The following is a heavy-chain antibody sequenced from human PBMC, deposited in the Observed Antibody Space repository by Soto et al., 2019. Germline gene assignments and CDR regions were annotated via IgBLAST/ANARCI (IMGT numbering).Heavy chain of an antibody. J-gene: IGHJ6*02. Sequence: SVKVSCKASGYTFTSYGISWVRQAPGQGLEWMGWISAYNGNTNYAQKLQGRVTMTTDTSTSTAYLQWSSLKASDTAMYYCARQGYYDSSLYGMDVWGQGTTVTVSS. D-gene: IGHD3-22*01. CDR2: ISAYNGNT. CDR3: ARQGYYDSSLYGMDV. V-gene: IGHV1-18*01. CDR1: GYTFTSYG.